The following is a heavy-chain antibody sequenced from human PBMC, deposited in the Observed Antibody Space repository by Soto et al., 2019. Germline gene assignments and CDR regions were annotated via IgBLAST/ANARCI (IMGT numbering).Heavy chain of an antibody. J-gene: IGHJ4*02. CDR3: ASVADY. D-gene: IGHD6-19*01. CDR2: ITRGGSNK. Sequence: GGSLRLSCASSGFTFSSYAMSWVRQAPGKGLECVSAITRGGSNKYYADSVKGRFTISTDNSQNTLYLQMNSLRAEDTAVYYCASVADYWGQGTLVTVSS. V-gene: IGHV3-30-3*01. CDR1: GFTFSSYA.